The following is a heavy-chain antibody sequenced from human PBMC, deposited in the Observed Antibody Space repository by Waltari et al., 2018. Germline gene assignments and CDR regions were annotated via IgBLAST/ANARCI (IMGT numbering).Heavy chain of an antibody. CDR3: ARAGVGYCSSTSCQNFDY. J-gene: IGHJ4*02. CDR1: GGTFSSYV. Sequence: QVQLVQSGAEVKKPGSSVKVSCKASGGTFSSYVISWVRQAPGQGLEWMGGIIPICGTANYEQKVQGRVTITTYESTSTAYMELSSLRSEDTAVYYCARAGVGYCSSTSCQNFDYWGQGTLVTVSA. D-gene: IGHD2-2*01. V-gene: IGHV1-69*05. CDR2: IIPICGTA.